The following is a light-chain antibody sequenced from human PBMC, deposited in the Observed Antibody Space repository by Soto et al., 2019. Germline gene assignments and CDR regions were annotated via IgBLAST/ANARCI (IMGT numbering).Light chain of an antibody. CDR2: DAS. J-gene: IGKJ1*01. V-gene: IGKV1-5*01. CDR3: HQYKSYSTWT. CDR1: QSITGW. Sequence: DIQMTQSPSTLSASVGDRVTTTCRASQSITGWLAWYQQRPGKAPKLLIYDASTLERGVPSRFSGSASGTEFTLTITSLQPDDVATYYCHQYKSYSTWTFGQGTKVEIK.